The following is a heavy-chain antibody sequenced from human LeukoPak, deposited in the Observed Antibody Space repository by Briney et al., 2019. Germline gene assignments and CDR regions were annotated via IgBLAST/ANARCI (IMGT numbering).Heavy chain of an antibody. CDR3: ARGPSYYDFWSGYSLPYYFDY. V-gene: IGHV3-7*01. J-gene: IGHJ4*02. D-gene: IGHD3-3*01. Sequence: GGSLRLSCAASGFTFSSYWMSWVRQAPGKGLEWVANIEQDGSEKYYVDSVKGRFTISRDNAKNSLYLQMNSLRAEDTAVYYCARGPSYYDFWSGYSLPYYFDYWGQGTLVTVSS. CDR2: IEQDGSEK. CDR1: GFTFSSYW.